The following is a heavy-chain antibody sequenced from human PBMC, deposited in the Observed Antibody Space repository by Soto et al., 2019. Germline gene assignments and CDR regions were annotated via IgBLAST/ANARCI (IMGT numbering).Heavy chain of an antibody. CDR3: ARALGGRFGDGFDP. D-gene: IGHD3-10*01. V-gene: IGHV1-18*01. CDR1: GYTFTSYG. J-gene: IGHJ5*02. CDR2: ISAYNGNT. Sequence: QVQLVQSGAEVKKPGASVKVSCKASGYTFTSYGISWVRQAPGQGLEWMGWISAYNGNTNYAQKLQGRVTITADESTSTAYMELSSLRSEDTAVYYCARALGGRFGDGFDPWGQGTLVTVSS.